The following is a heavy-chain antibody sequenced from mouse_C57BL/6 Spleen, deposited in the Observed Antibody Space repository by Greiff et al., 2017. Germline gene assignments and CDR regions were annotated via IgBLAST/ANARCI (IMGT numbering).Heavy chain of an antibody. D-gene: IGHD2-3*01. CDR3: AREGGYDGYNYYAMDY. J-gene: IGHJ4*01. Sequence: DVKLVESGGGLVKPGGSLKLSCAASGFTFSSYAMSWVRQTPEKRLEWVATISDGGSYTYYPDNVKGRFTISRDNAKNNLYLQMSHLKSEDTAMYYCAREGGYDGYNYYAMDYWGQGTSVTVSS. CDR2: ISDGGSYT. V-gene: IGHV5-4*01. CDR1: GFTFSSYA.